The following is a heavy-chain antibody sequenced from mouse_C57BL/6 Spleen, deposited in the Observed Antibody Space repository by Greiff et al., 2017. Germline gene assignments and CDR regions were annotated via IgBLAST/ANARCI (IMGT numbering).Heavy chain of an antibody. D-gene: IGHD3-1*01. CDR3: TSTGLGCAY. CDR2: IDPETGGT. V-gene: IGHV1-15*01. Sequence: QVQLQQSGAELVRPGASVTLSCKASGYTFTDYEMHWVKQTPVHGLEWIGAIDPETGGTAYNQKFKGKDILTADKSSSTAYMELRSLTSEDSAVYYCTSTGLGCAYWGQGTLVTGSA. CDR1: GYTFTDYE. J-gene: IGHJ3*01.